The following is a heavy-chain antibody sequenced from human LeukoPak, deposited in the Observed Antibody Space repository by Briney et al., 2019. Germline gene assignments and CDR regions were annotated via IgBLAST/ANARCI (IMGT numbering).Heavy chain of an antibody. CDR1: GGSISSYY. V-gene: IGHV4-59*01. CDR3: ARDYPDSSGYPNNWFDP. J-gene: IGHJ5*02. CDR2: IYYSGST. Sequence: SETLSLTCTVSGGSISSYYWSWIRQPPGKGLEWIGYIYYSGSTNYNPSLKSRVTMSVDTSKNQLSLKLSSVTAADTAVYYCARDYPDSSGYPNNWFDPWGQGTLVTVSS. D-gene: IGHD3-22*01.